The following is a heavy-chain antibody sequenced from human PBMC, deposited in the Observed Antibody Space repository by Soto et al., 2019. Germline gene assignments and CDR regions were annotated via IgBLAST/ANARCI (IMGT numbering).Heavy chain of an antibody. V-gene: IGHV5-10-1*01. J-gene: IGHJ6*02. D-gene: IGHD5-18*01. CDR3: ARHGYSYGFSGYGMDV. CDR1: GYSFTSYW. Sequence: GESLKISCKGSGYSFTSYWISWVRQMPGKGLEWMGRIDPSDSYTNYSPSFQGHVTISADKSISTAYLQWSSLKASDTAMYYCARHGYSYGFSGYGMDVWGQGTTVTVSS. CDR2: IDPSDSYT.